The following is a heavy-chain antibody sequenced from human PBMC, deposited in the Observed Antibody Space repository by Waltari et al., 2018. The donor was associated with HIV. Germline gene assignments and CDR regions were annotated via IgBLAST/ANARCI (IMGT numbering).Heavy chain of an antibody. V-gene: IGHV3-21*03. Sequence: EVQLVESGGGRVKPGGSLRRPCAASGLPSLTYNLTWVRQAPGKGLEWVSSISSVGSYIYYPDSFKGRFTISRYNAKNSLYLQMNSLRAEDTAVYYCAGGGYDYAWGTYRPFDYWGQGTLVTVSS. D-gene: IGHD3-16*02. CDR3: AGGGYDYAWGTYRPFDY. CDR2: ISSVGSYI. J-gene: IGHJ4*02. CDR1: GLPSLTYN.